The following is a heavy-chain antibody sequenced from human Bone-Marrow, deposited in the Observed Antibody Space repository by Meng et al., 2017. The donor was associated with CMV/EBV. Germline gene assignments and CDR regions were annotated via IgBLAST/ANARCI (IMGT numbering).Heavy chain of an antibody. D-gene: IGHD1-26*01. V-gene: IGHV3-30*02. CDR3: AREGGSYYGRYGMDV. CDR2: IRYDGSNK. Sequence: GESLKISCAASGFTFSSYGMHWVRQAPGKGLEWVAFIRYDGSNKYYEESVKGRFIISRDNSKNSLYLQMNSLRAEDTAVYYCAREGGSYYGRYGMDVWGQGTTVTVSS. CDR1: GFTFSSYG. J-gene: IGHJ6*02.